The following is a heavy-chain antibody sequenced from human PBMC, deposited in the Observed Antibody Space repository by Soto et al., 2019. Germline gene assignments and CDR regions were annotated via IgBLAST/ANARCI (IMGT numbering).Heavy chain of an antibody. V-gene: IGHV4-39*01. CDR1: GGSISSSSYY. CDR2: IYYSGST. CDR3: ARQLMGYDVLTGYFLGAAFDI. Sequence: PSETLSLTCTVSGGSISSSSYYWGWIRQPPGKGLEWIGSIYYSGSTYYNPSLKSRVTISVDTSKNQFSLNLSSVTAGDTAVFYCARQLMGYDVLTGYFLGAAFDIWGQGTMVTASS. D-gene: IGHD3-9*01. J-gene: IGHJ3*02.